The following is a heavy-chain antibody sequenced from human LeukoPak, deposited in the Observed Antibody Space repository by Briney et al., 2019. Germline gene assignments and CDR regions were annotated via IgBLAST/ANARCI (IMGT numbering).Heavy chain of an antibody. CDR1: GGSFSGYY. CDR2: INHSGST. Sequence: PSETLSLTCAVYGGSFSGYYWSWIRQPPGKGLEWIGEINHSGSTNYNPSLKSQVTISLDTSKNQFSLKLSSVTAADTAVYYCASCSSYFFDYWGQGTLVTVSS. V-gene: IGHV4-34*01. D-gene: IGHD6-6*01. CDR3: ASCSSYFFDY. J-gene: IGHJ4*02.